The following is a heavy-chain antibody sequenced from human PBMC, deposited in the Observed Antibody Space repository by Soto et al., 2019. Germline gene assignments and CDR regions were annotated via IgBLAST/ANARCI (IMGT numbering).Heavy chain of an antibody. CDR2: INPNSGGT. CDR3: ALQRMYSSILTGGMDV. Sequence: ASVKVSSKASGYTFPGYCMHWVRQAPGQGLEWMGWINPNSGGTNYGQKFQGRVTMTRDMSMGTAYMELSRLRSDDTAVYSCALQRMYSSILTGGMDVWGPGRTVTVSS. D-gene: IGHD6-19*01. V-gene: IGHV1-2*02. J-gene: IGHJ6*02. CDR1: GYTFPGYC.